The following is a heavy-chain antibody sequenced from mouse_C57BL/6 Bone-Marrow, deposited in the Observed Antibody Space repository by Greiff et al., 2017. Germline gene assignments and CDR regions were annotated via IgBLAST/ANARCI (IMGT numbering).Heavy chain of an antibody. CDR2: IYPGGGYT. Sequence: QVLVKQSGAELVRPGTSVKLSCKASGYTFTNYWIAWAKQRPGHGLEWIGDIYPGGGYTNYNEKFKGKATLSADKSSSTAYMQFSSLTSEDSAIYYCARVDWDVGFAYGGQGALVTVSA. D-gene: IGHD4-1*01. J-gene: IGHJ3*01. V-gene: IGHV1-63*01. CDR3: ARVDWDVGFAY. CDR1: GYTFTNYW.